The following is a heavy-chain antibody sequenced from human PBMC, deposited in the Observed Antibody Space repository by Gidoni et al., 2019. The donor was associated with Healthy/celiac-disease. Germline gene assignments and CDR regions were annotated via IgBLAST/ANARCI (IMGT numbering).Heavy chain of an antibody. CDR3: ARGSDSSGYSPPDY. Sequence: QVQLVESGGGVVQPGRSLRLSCAASGFTFRSYAMHWVRQAPGKGLEWVAVISYDGSNKYYADSVKGRFTISRDNSKNTLYLQMNSLRAEDTAVYYCARGSDSSGYSPPDYWGQGTLVTVSS. J-gene: IGHJ4*02. V-gene: IGHV3-30-3*01. CDR1: GFTFRSYA. D-gene: IGHD3-22*01. CDR2: ISYDGSNK.